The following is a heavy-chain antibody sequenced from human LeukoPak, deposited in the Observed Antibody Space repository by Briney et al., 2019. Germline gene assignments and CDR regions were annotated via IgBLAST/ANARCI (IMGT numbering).Heavy chain of an antibody. CDR2: IYHSGST. CDR1: GGSISNSGYY. J-gene: IGHJ4*02. D-gene: IGHD6-19*01. V-gene: IGHV4-39*07. CDR3: ATYRRKSSGWKVPTDY. Sequence: SETLSLTCTVSGGSISNSGYYWSWVRQPPGKGLEWIGEIYHSGSTNYNPSLKSRVTISVDKSKNQFSLKLSSVTAADTAVYYCATYRRKSSGWKVPTDYWGQGTLVTVSS.